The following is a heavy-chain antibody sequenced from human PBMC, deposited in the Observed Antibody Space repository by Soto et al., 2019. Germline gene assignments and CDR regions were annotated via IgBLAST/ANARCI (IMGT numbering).Heavy chain of an antibody. CDR2: IYHSGST. J-gene: IGHJ4*02. Sequence: SETLSLTCAVSGGSIISGGYSWIWVRQPPGKGLECIGYIYHSGSTYYNPSLKSRVTISVDRSKNQLSLKLSSVTAADTAVYYCARGTTTVTTFDYWGQGTLVTVSS. CDR3: ARGTTTVTTFDY. D-gene: IGHD4-17*01. V-gene: IGHV4-30-2*01. CDR1: GGSIISGGYS.